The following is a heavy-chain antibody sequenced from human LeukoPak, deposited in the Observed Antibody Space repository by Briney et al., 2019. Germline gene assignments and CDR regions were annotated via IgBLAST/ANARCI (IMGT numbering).Heavy chain of an antibody. Sequence: ASVKVSCKASGYTFTGYYMHWVRQAPGQGLEWMGWINPNSGGTNYAQKFQGRVTMTRDTSISTAYMELSRLRSDGTAVYYCARRIAAAVDYYGMDVWGQGTTVTVYS. CDR3: ARRIAAAVDYYGMDV. CDR2: INPNSGGT. D-gene: IGHD6-13*01. J-gene: IGHJ6*02. V-gene: IGHV1-2*02. CDR1: GYTFTGYY.